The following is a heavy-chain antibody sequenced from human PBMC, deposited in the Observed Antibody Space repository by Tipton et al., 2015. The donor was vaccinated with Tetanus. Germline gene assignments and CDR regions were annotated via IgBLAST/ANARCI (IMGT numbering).Heavy chain of an antibody. CDR1: GYTFTGYY. Sequence: QLVQSGAEVKKPGASVKVSCKASGYTFTGYYMHWVRQAPGQGLEWMGWINPNSGGTNYAQKFQGRVTMTRDTSISTAYMELSRLRSDDTAVYYCARLPLWFGELANGYYYYGMDVWGQGTTVTVSS. J-gene: IGHJ6*02. D-gene: IGHD3-10*01. CDR2: INPNSGGT. CDR3: ARLPLWFGELANGYYYYGMDV. V-gene: IGHV1-2*02.